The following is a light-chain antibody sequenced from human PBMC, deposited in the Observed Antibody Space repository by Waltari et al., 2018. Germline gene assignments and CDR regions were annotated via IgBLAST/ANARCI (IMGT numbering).Light chain of an antibody. CDR3: CSFAGSSPHVV. CDR2: EST. CDR1: SSDVGPYNL. Sequence: QSALTQPAPVSGSPGQSIPIPCTGTSSDVGPYNLFSWYHQHPGKAPKLMIYESTKRPSGVSNRFSGSKSGNTASLTISGLQAEDEADYYCCSFAGSSPHVVLGGGTKLTVL. V-gene: IGLV2-23*01. J-gene: IGLJ2*01.